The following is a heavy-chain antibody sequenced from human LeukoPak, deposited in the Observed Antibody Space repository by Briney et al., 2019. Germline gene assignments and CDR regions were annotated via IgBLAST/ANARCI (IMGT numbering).Heavy chain of an antibody. CDR2: IQNDGSNK. CDR3: AKDRIVLVTATFDY. CDR1: GFTFSLYG. Sequence: GGSLRLSCAASGFTFSLYGIHWVRQAPGKGLEWVASIQNDGSNKYYADSVKGRFTISRGNSKNTLYLQMNSLRPDDTAMYYCAKDRIVLVTATFDYWGQGTLVTVSS. V-gene: IGHV3-30*02. J-gene: IGHJ4*02. D-gene: IGHD2-21*02.